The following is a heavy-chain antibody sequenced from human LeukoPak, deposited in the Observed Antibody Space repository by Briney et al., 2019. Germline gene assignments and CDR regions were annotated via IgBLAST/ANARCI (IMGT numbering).Heavy chain of an antibody. CDR2: ISGSGGST. V-gene: IGHV3-23*01. CDR1: GFTFSSYS. Sequence: PGGSLRLSCAASGFTFSSYSMNWVRQAPGKGLEWVSAISGSGGSTYYADSVKGRFTISRDNSKNTLYLQMNSLRAEDTAVYYCAKDGVPVVPTNSSWGQGTLVTVSS. CDR3: AKDGVPVVPTNSS. J-gene: IGHJ5*02. D-gene: IGHD2-2*01.